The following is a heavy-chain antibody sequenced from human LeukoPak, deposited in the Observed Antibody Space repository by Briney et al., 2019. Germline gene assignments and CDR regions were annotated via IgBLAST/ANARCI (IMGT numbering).Heavy chain of an antibody. CDR2: IYYSGST. CDR3: ARGDYDILTGWPY. D-gene: IGHD3-9*01. Sequence: SETLSLTCTVSGGSISSSSYYWGWIRQPPGKGLEWIGSIYYSGSTYYNPSLKSRVTISVDTSKNQFSLKLSSVTAADTAVYYCARGDYDILTGWPYWGQGTLVTVSS. CDR1: GGSISSSSYY. V-gene: IGHV4-39*07. J-gene: IGHJ4*02.